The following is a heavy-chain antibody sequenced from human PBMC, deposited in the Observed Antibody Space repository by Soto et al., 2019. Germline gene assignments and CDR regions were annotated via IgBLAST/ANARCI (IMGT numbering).Heavy chain of an antibody. D-gene: IGHD3-3*01. V-gene: IGHV4-30-4*01. CDR2: IYYNGYT. CDR1: GVSINRGDYY. CDR3: AREGGDFVQVPYY. Sequence: QVRLQESGPKLVRPSQTLSLTCSVSGVSINRGDYYWSWIRQSPGRGLEWIGSIYYNGYTNYNPSLGSRVTMSVDTSKTQFFLDLLSVVAADTAVYFCAREGGDFVQVPYYWGQGTLITVSS. J-gene: IGHJ4*02.